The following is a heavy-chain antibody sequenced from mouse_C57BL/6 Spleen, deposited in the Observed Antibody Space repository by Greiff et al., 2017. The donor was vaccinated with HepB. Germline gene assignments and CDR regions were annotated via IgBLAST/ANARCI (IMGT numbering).Heavy chain of an antibody. Sequence: QVTLKESGPGILQSSQTLSLTCSFSGFSLSTSGMGVSWSRQPSGKGLEWLAHIYWDYDKRNNPSLKSRLTISKDTSRNQVFLKLTSVDTADTATYYCARSLPGTYFDYWGQGTTLTVSS. CDR3: ARSLPGTYFDY. D-gene: IGHD4-1*01. CDR1: GFSLSTSGMG. CDR2: IYWDYDK. V-gene: IGHV8-12*01. J-gene: IGHJ2*01.